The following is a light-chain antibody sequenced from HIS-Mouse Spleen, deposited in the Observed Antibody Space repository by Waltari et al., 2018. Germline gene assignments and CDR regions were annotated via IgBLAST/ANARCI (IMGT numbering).Light chain of an antibody. CDR1: ALPKKD. CDR2: EDS. V-gene: IGLV3-10*01. CDR3: YSTDSSGNHRV. J-gene: IGLJ2*01. Sequence: SYELTQPPSVSVSPGQTARIPCPGDALPKKDAYSYQQKSGQAPVLVIYEDSKRPSGIPERFSGSSSGTMATLTISGAQVEDEADYYCYSTDSSGNHRVFGGGTKLTVL.